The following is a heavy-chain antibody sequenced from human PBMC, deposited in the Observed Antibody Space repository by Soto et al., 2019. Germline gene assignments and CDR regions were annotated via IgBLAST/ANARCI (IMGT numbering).Heavy chain of an antibody. D-gene: IGHD3-16*01. Sequence: LSITASGDSVYNYAIAVGRTPPGKGLEWVSAISYGGGTTYYADSVKGRFTISRDNSKNTLYLQMNSLRAEDTAVYYCARECGNYVVDILEFWGQGALVTGSS. CDR1: GDSVYNYA. CDR2: ISYGGGTT. V-gene: IGHV3-23*01. CDR3: ARECGNYVVDILEF. J-gene: IGHJ4*02.